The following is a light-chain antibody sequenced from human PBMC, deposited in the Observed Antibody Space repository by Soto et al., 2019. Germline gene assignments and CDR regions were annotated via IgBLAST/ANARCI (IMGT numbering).Light chain of an antibody. CDR2: FAS. J-gene: IGKJ4*01. CDR1: ESVSNN. CDR3: QQYNKWPLT. Sequence: EIVMTQSPATLSVSPGERATLSCRASESVSNNLAWYQQKPGQAPRLLIYFASTRATGIPARFSGSGSGTQFTLPISCLQSEDFAVSYCQQYNKWPLTFGGGTKVETK. V-gene: IGKV3-15*01.